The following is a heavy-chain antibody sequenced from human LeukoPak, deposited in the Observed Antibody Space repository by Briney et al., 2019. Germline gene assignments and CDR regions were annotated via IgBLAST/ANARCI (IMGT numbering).Heavy chain of an antibody. Sequence: PGRSLRLSCAVSGFIFSNYGMHWVRQAPGKGMEWVAVISYDGTNKYYADSVKGRFTISRDNSKNTLYLQMSSLRAEGTAVYYCARDGTWGPGTLVTVSS. CDR3: ARDGT. D-gene: IGHD1-26*01. V-gene: IGHV3-30*03. CDR1: GFIFSNYG. CDR2: ISYDGTNK. J-gene: IGHJ5*02.